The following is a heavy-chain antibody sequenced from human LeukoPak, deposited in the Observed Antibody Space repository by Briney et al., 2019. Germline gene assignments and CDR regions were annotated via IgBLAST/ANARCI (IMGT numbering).Heavy chain of an antibody. D-gene: IGHD6-6*01. CDR3: ARRGGSYNWFDP. Sequence: SETLSLTCTVSGGSISRYYWSWIRQPPGKGLEWIGYIYYSGSTNYNPSLKSRVTISVDTSKNQFSLKLSSVTAADTAVYYCARRGGSYNWFDPWGQGTLVTVSS. V-gene: IGHV4-59*08. CDR2: IYYSGST. J-gene: IGHJ5*02. CDR1: GGSISRYY.